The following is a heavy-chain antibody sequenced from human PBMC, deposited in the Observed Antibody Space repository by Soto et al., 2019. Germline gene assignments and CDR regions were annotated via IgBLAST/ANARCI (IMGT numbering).Heavy chain of an antibody. CDR3: ARLYGYCSSTSCYKVDY. D-gene: IGHD2-2*02. CDR1: GGSVSSGSYY. CDR2: IYYSGST. Sequence: SGNLALTCTVSGGSVSSGSYYWSWIRQPPGKGLEWIGYIYYSGSTNYNPSLKSRVTISVDTSKNQFSLKLSSVTAAATAVYYCARLYGYCSSTSCYKVDYWGQGILVTVPP. V-gene: IGHV4-61*01. J-gene: IGHJ4*02.